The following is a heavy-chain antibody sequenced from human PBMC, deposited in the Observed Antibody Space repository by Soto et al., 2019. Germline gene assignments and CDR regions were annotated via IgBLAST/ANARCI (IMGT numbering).Heavy chain of an antibody. V-gene: IGHV4-31*03. D-gene: IGHD6-6*01. CDR1: GGSISSGGYY. CDR2: IYYSGST. CDR3: VRWTQRRRIAARKPYNMAV. J-gene: IGHJ6*03. Sequence: SETLSLTCTVSGGSISSGGYYWSWIRQHPGKGLEWIGYIYYSGSTYYNPSLKSRVTISVDTSKNQFSLKLSSVTAADTAVYYCVRWTQRRRIAARKPYNMAVGGKGTTVPVSS.